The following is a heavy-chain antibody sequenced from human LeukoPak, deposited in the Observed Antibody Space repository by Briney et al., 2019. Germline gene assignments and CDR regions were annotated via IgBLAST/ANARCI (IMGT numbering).Heavy chain of an antibody. CDR1: GFTFSSYW. Sequence: GGSLRLSCAASGFTFSSYWMSWVRQAPGKGLEWVANIKQDGSEKYYVDSVKGRFTISRDNAKNSLYLQMNSLRAEDTAVYYCAREVENYYYYYYMDVWGKGTTVTVSS. V-gene: IGHV3-7*01. J-gene: IGHJ6*03. CDR2: IKQDGSEK. CDR3: AREVENYYYYYYMDV.